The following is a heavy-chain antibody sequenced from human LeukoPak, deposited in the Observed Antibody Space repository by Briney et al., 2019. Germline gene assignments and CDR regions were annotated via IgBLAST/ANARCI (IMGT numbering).Heavy chain of an antibody. D-gene: IGHD3-22*01. CDR1: GFTFSSYA. CDR2: IWYDGSNK. J-gene: IGHJ4*02. CDR3: ARDGAYYYDSSGPPLDY. V-gene: IGHV3-33*08. Sequence: GSLRLSCAASGFTFSSYAMSWVRQAPGKGLEWVAVIWYDGSNKYYADSVKGRFTISRDNSKNTLYLQMNSLRAEDTAVYYCARDGAYYYDSSGPPLDYWGQGTLVTVSS.